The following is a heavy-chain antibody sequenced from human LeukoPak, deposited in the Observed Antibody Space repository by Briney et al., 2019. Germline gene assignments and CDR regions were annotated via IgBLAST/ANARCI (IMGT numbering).Heavy chain of an antibody. V-gene: IGHV5-51*01. CDR2: IFPGDSDT. CDR3: ATSESQTRFDF. Sequence: GESLKISCKGSVYTFTTHWIAWVRQMPGKGLEWMGIIFPGDSDTTYSPSFEGQVTISADKSINTAYLQWSSLKASDTAMYYCATSESQTRFDFWGQGTLVTVSS. CDR1: VYTFTTHW. D-gene: IGHD1/OR15-1a*01. J-gene: IGHJ4*02.